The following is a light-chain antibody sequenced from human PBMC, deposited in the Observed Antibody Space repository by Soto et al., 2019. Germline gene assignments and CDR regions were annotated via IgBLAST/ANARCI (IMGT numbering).Light chain of an antibody. J-gene: IGKJ1*01. V-gene: IGKV1-5*03. Sequence: DIQMTQSPSTLSASVGDRVTITCRASKTISXWLXXYXXKXGXXXKXXXYKASTLKSGVPSRFSGSGYGTEFTLTISSLQPDDFATYYCQHYNSYSEAFGQGTRVDI. CDR1: KTISXW. CDR3: QHYNSYSEA. CDR2: KAS.